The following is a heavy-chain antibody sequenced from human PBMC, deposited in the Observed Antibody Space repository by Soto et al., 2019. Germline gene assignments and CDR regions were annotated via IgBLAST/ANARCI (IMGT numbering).Heavy chain of an antibody. J-gene: IGHJ4*02. CDR3: ARDRAVAHDY. V-gene: IGHV4-59*01. Sequence: SETLSRTCTVSGGSISSYYWSWIRQPPGKGLEWIGYIYYSGSTNYNLSLKSRVTISVDTSKNQFSLKLSSVTAADTAVYYCARDRAVAHDYWGQGTLVTVSS. CDR2: IYYSGST. CDR1: GGSISSYY. D-gene: IGHD2-15*01.